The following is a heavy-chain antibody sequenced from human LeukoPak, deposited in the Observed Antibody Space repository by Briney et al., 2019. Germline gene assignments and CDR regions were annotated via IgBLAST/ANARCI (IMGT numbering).Heavy chain of an antibody. J-gene: IGHJ3*02. V-gene: IGHV4-4*07. CDR1: GGSISGYY. D-gene: IGHD1-7*01. CDR2: IYTSGST. Sequence: SETLSLTCTVSGGSISGYYWSWIRQPAGKGLEWIGRIYTSGSTHYNPSLKSRVTMSVDTSKDQFSLKLSSVTAADTAVYYCARLITGTTTAFDIWGQGTMVTVS. CDR3: ARLITGTTTAFDI.